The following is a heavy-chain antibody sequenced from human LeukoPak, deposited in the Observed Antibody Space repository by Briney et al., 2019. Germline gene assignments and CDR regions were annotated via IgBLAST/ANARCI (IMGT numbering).Heavy chain of an antibody. V-gene: IGHV3-21*06. CDR3: ARDTYDILTGYYKWAFDI. D-gene: IGHD3-9*01. J-gene: IGHJ3*02. CDR1: GFTFSSYT. Sequence: GGSLRLSCAASGFTFSSYTMNWVRQASGKGLEWVSYISSSSYIYYADSVKGRFTISRDNAKNSLYLQINSLRAEDTAVYYCARDTYDILTGYYKWAFDIWGQGTMVTVSS. CDR2: ISSSSYI.